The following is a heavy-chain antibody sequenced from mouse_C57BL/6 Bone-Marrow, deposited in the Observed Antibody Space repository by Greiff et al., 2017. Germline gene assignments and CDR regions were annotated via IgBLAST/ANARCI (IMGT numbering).Heavy chain of an antibody. D-gene: IGHD2-5*01. J-gene: IGHJ4*01. CDR3: ARDGAIAYYSTSYAMDY. Sequence: EVQLVESGGGLVKPGGSLKLSCAASGFTFSSYAMSWVRQTPEKRLEWVATISDGGSYTYYPDNVKGRFTISRDNAKNNLYLQMSHLKSEDTAMYYCARDGAIAYYSTSYAMDYWGQGTSVTVSS. CDR2: ISDGGSYT. CDR1: GFTFSSYA. V-gene: IGHV5-4*01.